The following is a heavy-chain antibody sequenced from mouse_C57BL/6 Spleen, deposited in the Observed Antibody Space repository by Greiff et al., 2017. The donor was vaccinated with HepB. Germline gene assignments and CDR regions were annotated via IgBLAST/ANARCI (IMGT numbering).Heavy chain of an antibody. V-gene: IGHV5-17*01. CDR3: ARDYYGSSYDYFDY. D-gene: IGHD1-1*01. CDR1: GFTFSDYG. CDR2: ISSGSSTI. Sequence: DVHLVESGGGLVKPGGSLKLSCAASGFTFSDYGMHWVRQAPEKGLEWVAYISSGSSTIYYADTVKGRFTISRDNAKNTLFLQMTSLRSEDTAMYYCARDYYGSSYDYFDYWGQGTTLTVSS. J-gene: IGHJ2*01.